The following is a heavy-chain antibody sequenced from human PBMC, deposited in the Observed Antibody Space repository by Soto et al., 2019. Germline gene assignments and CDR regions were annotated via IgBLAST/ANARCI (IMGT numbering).Heavy chain of an antibody. CDR1: GGSISSSSYY. V-gene: IGHV4-39*01. CDR3: ARLFPADYGDYGGIDY. CDR2: IYYSGST. J-gene: IGHJ4*02. D-gene: IGHD4-17*01. Sequence: QLQLQESGPGLVKPSETLSLTCTVSGGSISSSSYYWGWIRQPPGKGLEWIGSIYYSGSTYYNPSLKSRVTISVDTSKNQFSLKLSSVTAADTAVYYCARLFPADYGDYGGIDYWGQGTLVTVSS.